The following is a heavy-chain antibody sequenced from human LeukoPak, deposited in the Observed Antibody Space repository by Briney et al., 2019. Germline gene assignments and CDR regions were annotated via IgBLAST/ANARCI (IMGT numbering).Heavy chain of an antibody. Sequence: PGGSLRLSCAASGFTFSSYAMHWVRQAPGKGLEWVAFIRYDGGNKYSADSVKGRFTISRDNSKNTLYLQMNSLRAEDTAVYYCARDRSSSFIYMDVWGKGTTVTVSS. CDR1: GFTFSSYA. CDR2: IRYDGGNK. J-gene: IGHJ6*03. V-gene: IGHV3-30*02. CDR3: ARDRSSSFIYMDV. D-gene: IGHD6-13*01.